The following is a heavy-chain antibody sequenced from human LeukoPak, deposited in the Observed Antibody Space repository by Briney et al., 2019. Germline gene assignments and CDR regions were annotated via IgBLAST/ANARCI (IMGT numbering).Heavy chain of an antibody. V-gene: IGHV1-69*13. CDR3: ARGLSSTSRGYFQH. CDR2: IIPIFGTA. Sequence: ASVKVSCKASGGTFSSYAISWVRQAPGQGLEWMGGIIPIFGTANYAQKFQGRVTITADVSTSTAYMELSSLRSEDTAVYYCARGLSSTSRGYFQHWGQGTLVTVSS. D-gene: IGHD2-2*01. CDR1: GGTFSSYA. J-gene: IGHJ1*01.